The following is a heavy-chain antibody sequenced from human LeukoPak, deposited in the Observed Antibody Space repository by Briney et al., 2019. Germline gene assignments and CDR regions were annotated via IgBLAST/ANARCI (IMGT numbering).Heavy chain of an antibody. Sequence: ASVKVSCKASGYTFTSYYMHWVRQAPGQGLEWMGIINPSGGSTSYAQKFQGRVTMTRDTSTSTVYMELSSLRPEDTAVYYCARIGITMVRGGNPWFDPWGQGTLVTVSS. D-gene: IGHD3-10*01. CDR1: GYTFTSYY. CDR3: ARIGITMVRGGNPWFDP. J-gene: IGHJ5*02. V-gene: IGHV1-46*01. CDR2: INPSGGST.